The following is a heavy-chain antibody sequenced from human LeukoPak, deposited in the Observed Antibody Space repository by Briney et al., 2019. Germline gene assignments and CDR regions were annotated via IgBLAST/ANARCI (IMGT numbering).Heavy chain of an antibody. V-gene: IGHV4-59*12. D-gene: IGHD1-14*01. CDR1: GGSITTYY. CDR2: IYNSGST. J-gene: IGHJ4*02. Sequence: PSETLSLTCTVSGGSITTYYWSWIRQPPGKGLEWIGHIYNSGSTDYNPSLKSRVTISVETSKNQLSLMLRSVTTADTAFYYCARDNRQRGLDSWGQGTLVTVSS. CDR3: ARDNRQRGLDS.